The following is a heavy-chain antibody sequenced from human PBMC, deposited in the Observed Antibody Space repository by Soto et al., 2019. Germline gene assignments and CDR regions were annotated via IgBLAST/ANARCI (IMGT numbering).Heavy chain of an antibody. V-gene: IGHV3-33*01. CDR2: VWYDGSNE. D-gene: IGHD1-1*01. Sequence: QVQLVESGGGVVQPGRSLRLSCVASGFTFNTYGMHWVRQAPGKGLEWLAIVWYDGSNEDYADSVKGRFTISRDNSKITLYFQMNSLRTYDTAVYYCVRDLGNDSDHWGQGALVTVSS. CDR3: VRDLGNDSDH. CDR1: GFTFNTYG. J-gene: IGHJ4*02.